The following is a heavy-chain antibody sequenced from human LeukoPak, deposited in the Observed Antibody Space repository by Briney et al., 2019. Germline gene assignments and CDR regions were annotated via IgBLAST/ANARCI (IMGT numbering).Heavy chain of an antibody. CDR2: MNPNSGNT. CDR1: GYTFTSYD. CDR3: ARGGEYCSSTSCPNWFDH. V-gene: IGHV1-8*01. J-gene: IGHJ5*02. D-gene: IGHD2-2*01. Sequence: ASVKVSCKASGYTFTSYDINWVRQATGQGLEWMGWMNPNSGNTGYAQKFQGRVTMTRNTSISTAYMELSSLRSEDTAVYYCARGGEYCSSTSCPNWFDHWGQGTLVTVSS.